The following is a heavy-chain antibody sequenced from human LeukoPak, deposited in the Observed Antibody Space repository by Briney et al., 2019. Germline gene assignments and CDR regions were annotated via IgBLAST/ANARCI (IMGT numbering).Heavy chain of an antibody. CDR1: GFTFSTYW. CDR3: AKGGDH. V-gene: IGHV3-7*01. Sequence: GGSLRLSCAASGFTFSTYWMNWVRQAPGKGLEWVANIKPDGSDKYYVDSVKGRFTVSRDNAKNSLYLQMNSLRAEDTAVYYCAKGGDHWGRGTLVTVSS. D-gene: IGHD3-16*01. J-gene: IGHJ4*02. CDR2: IKPDGSDK.